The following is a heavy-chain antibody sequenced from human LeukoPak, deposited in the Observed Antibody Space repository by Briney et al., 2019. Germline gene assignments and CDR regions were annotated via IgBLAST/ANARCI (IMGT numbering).Heavy chain of an antibody. V-gene: IGHV1-69*13. Sequence: ASVKVSCKASGGTFISYAISWVRQAPGRGLEWMGGIIPIIGTANYAQKFQGRVTITADESTSTAYMELSSLRSEDTAVYYCATTMVRGVITIPYFDYWGQGTLVTVSS. D-gene: IGHD3-10*01. CDR1: GGTFISYA. CDR2: IIPIIGTA. CDR3: ATTMVRGVITIPYFDY. J-gene: IGHJ4*02.